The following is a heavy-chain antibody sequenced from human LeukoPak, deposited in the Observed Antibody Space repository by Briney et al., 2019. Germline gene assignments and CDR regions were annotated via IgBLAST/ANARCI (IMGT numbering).Heavy chain of an antibody. CDR1: GYSFTTYW. Sequence: GESLKISCKGHGYSFTTYWIGWVRQLPGKGLEWMGIIYPGDSDTSYSPSFQGQVTISADKSISTAYLQWSSLKASDTAMYYCARSSGDRFDPWGQGTLVTVSS. CDR2: IYPGDSDT. CDR3: ARSSGDRFDP. V-gene: IGHV5-51*01. J-gene: IGHJ5*02. D-gene: IGHD3-10*01.